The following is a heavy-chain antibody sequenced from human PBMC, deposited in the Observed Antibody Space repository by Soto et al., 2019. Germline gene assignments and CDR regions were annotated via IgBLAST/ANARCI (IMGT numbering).Heavy chain of an antibody. D-gene: IGHD5-18*01. CDR2: ISGSGGST. J-gene: IGHJ6*02. V-gene: IGHV3-23*01. CDR1: GFTFSSYA. Sequence: GGSLRLSCAASGFTFSSYAMSWVRQAPGKGLEWVSAISGSGGSTYYADSVKGRFTISRDNTKNTLYLQMNSLRAEDTAVYYCTKLRSSIWLTGMDVWGQGTTVTVSS. CDR3: TKLRSSIWLTGMDV.